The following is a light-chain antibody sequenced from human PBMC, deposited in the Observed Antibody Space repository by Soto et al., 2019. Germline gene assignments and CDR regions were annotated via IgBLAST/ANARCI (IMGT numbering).Light chain of an antibody. CDR3: QKYNSAPLT. CDR1: QGISSY. CDR2: AAS. Sequence: DLPMTQSPSSLSASVGDTVTITCRASQGISSYLAWYQQKPGKVPKLLIYAASTLQSGVPSRFSGSASGTDFTLTISSLQPEDVGTYYCQKYNSAPLTFGGGTKVEIK. J-gene: IGKJ4*01. V-gene: IGKV1-27*01.